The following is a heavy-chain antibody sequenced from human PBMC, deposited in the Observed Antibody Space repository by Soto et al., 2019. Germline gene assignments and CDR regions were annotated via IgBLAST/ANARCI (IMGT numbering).Heavy chain of an antibody. V-gene: IGHV4-38-2*01. CDR3: RSSTSCYDESCVDV. CDR1: GYSISSGSY. J-gene: IGHJ6*02. Sequence: XETLSLTCAVAGYSISSGSYWAWIRQPPGRGLEWIGSLYHIGSTHYNTSLKSRVTISVDTSKNHFSLELSSVTAADTAIYYCRSSTSCYDESCVDVWGQGPMVTVSS. CDR2: LYHIGST. D-gene: IGHD2-2*01.